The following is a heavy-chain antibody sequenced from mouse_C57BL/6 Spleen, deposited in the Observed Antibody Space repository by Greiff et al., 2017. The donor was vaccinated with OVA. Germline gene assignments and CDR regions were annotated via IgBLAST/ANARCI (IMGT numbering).Heavy chain of an antibody. D-gene: IGHD4-1*01. CDR2: IDPSDSYT. CDR1: GYTFTSYW. Sequence: QVQLQQPGAELVMPGASVKLSCKASGYTFTSYWMHWVKQRPGQGLEWIGEIDPSDSYTNYNQKFKGKSTLTVDKSSSTAYMQLSSLTSEDSAVYYCARSQTAPWFAYWGQGTLVTVSA. CDR3: ARSQTAPWFAY. J-gene: IGHJ3*01. V-gene: IGHV1-69*01.